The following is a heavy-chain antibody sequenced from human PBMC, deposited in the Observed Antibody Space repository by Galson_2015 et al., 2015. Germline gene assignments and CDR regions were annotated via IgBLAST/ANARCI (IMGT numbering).Heavy chain of an antibody. CDR3: AKGLEAVAGSY. CDR2: ISYDGSNK. J-gene: IGHJ4*02. Sequence: SLRLSCAASGFTFSSYGVHWVRQAPGKGLEWVAVISYDGSNKYYADSVKGRFTISRDNSKNTLHLQMNSLRAEDTAVYYCAKGLEAVAGSYWGQGTLVTVSS. CDR1: GFTFSSYG. V-gene: IGHV3-30*18. D-gene: IGHD6-19*01.